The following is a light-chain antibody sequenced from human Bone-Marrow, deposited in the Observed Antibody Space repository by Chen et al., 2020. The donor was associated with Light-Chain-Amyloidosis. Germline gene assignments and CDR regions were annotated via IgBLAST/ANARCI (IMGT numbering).Light chain of an antibody. V-gene: IGKV3-20*01. CDR3: QQYSSSPYT. J-gene: IGKJ2*01. CDR2: AAS. Sequence: EIVLTQSPGTLSLSPGERATLSCRASQSVTSDYLAWYQQKYGQAPRLLIYAASSRATGIPDRFSGSGSGADFTLTSSGLEPEDFAVYYCQQYSSSPYTFGQGTKLEIK. CDR1: QSVTSDY.